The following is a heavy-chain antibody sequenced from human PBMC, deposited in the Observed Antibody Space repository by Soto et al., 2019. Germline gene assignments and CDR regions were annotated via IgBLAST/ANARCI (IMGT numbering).Heavy chain of an antibody. J-gene: IGHJ4*02. Sequence: PSVTRSLTRRVGGGCSCGFSRSRIRQQTGKGLEGIGEINHSGSTHYNPSLKSRVTISVHTSNSQFSLELSSVTAADTAVYYCARGLITGSHYSGGWYYFDSWGQGTQVTVSS. D-gene: IGHD6-19*01. CDR1: GGCSCGFS. CDR2: INHSGST. V-gene: IGHV4-34*01. CDR3: ARGLITGSHYSGGWYYFDS.